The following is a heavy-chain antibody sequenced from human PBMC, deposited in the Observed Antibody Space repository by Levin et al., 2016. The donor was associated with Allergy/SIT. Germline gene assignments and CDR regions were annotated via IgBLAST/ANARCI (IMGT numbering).Heavy chain of an antibody. J-gene: IGHJ4*02. Sequence: GESLKISCAASGFTFSSYWMSWVRQAPGKGLEWVANIKQDGSEKYYVDSVKGRFTISRDNAKNSLYLQMNSLRAEDTAVYYCAREGYCSSTSCYVDYWGQGTLVTVSS. V-gene: IGHV3-7*03. CDR2: IKQDGSEK. CDR3: AREGYCSSTSCYVDY. CDR1: GFTFSSYW. D-gene: IGHD2-2*01.